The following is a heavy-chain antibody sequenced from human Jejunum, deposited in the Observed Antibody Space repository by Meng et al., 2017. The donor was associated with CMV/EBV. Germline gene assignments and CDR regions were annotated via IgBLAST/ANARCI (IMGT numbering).Heavy chain of an antibody. V-gene: IGHV1-46*01. CDR2: INPSGGST. D-gene: IGHD1-26*01. CDR3: ARDRGSPDY. J-gene: IGHJ4*02. Sequence: SGKASEYTFTSYYMHWVRPAPGQGLEWMGIINPSGGSTSYAQKFQGRVTMTRDTSTSTVYMELSSLRSEDTAVYYCARDRGSPDYWGQGTLVTVSS. CDR1: EYTFTSYY.